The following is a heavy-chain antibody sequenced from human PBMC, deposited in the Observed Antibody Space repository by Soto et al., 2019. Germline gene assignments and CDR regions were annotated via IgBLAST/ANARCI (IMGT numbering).Heavy chain of an antibody. CDR2: IYRGGGT. Sequence: EVQLVESGGGLFQPGGSLRLSCAGSGLSVSWEYISWVRQPPGKGLEWVSIIYRGGGTYYADSAKGRCIISRDASKNMVFLQVNNLRAEDTAIYYCARRDDSEAFDIWGQGTTVTVSS. CDR1: GLSVSWEY. J-gene: IGHJ3*02. V-gene: IGHV3-53*01. CDR3: ARRDDSEAFDI. D-gene: IGHD5-18*01.